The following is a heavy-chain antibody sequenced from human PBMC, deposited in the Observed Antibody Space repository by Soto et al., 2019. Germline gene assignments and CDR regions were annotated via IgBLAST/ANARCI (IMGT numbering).Heavy chain of an antibody. CDR1: GGTFSSYA. J-gene: IGHJ6*02. V-gene: IGHV1-69*12. D-gene: IGHD5-18*01. CDR3: AKTRGYSYGSVHF. Sequence: QVQLVQSGADVKKPGSSVKVSCKASGGTFSSYAISWVRQAPGQGLEWMGGIIPIFGTPNYARKFQGRVTITADESTSTAYMELSSLRSEDTAVYYCAKTRGYSYGSVHFWGQGTRVNVSS. CDR2: IIPIFGTP.